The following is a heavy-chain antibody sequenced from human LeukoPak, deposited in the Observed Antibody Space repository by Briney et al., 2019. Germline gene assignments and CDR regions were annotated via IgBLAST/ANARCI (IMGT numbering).Heavy chain of an antibody. Sequence: SVKVSCKASGGTFSSYYISWVRQAPGQGLEWMGGIIPIFGSANYAQKFQGRVTITADASTSTAYMELSSLRSEDTAVYYCARNHVLSPPYYGGDCNSNYYYYMDAWGKGTTATVSS. J-gene: IGHJ6*03. CDR3: ARNHVLSPPYYGGDCNSNYYYYMDA. CDR1: GGTFSSYY. D-gene: IGHD2-21*01. CDR2: IIPIFGSA. V-gene: IGHV1-69*13.